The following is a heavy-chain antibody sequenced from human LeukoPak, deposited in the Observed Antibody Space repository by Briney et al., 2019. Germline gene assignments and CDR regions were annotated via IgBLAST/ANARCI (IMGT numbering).Heavy chain of an antibody. CDR1: GFTVSSNY. J-gene: IGHJ4*01. CDR2: IYRGGST. CDR3: AKLASRIGVRGVIKAESDY. D-gene: IGHD3-10*01. V-gene: IGHV3-53*01. Sequence: GGSLRLSCAASGFTVSSNYMSWVRQAPGKGLEWVSVIYRGGSTYYADSVKGRFTISRDNSKNTLYLQMNSLRAEDTAVYYCAKLASRIGVRGVIKAESDYWGQGPWTPSPQ.